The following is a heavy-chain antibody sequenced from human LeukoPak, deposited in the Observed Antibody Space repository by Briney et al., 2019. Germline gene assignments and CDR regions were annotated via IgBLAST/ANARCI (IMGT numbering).Heavy chain of an antibody. CDR2: ISPYNGNT. CDR1: RYTFTTYG. J-gene: IGHJ4*02. Sequence: ASVKVSPKASRYTFTTYGISWVRPAPGQGLEWMGWISPYNGNTNYAQKLQGRVTMITDTPTSTAYMELRSLRSDDTAVYYCARDRAVVVAATYYWGQGTLVTVSS. D-gene: IGHD2-15*01. CDR3: ARDRAVVVAATYY. V-gene: IGHV1-18*01.